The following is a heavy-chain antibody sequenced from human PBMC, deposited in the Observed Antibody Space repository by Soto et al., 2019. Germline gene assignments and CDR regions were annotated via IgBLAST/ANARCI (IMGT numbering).Heavy chain of an antibody. Sequence: QVQLQESGPGLVMPSQTLSLTCTVSGGSIHDINSYWTWIRQSPGRGPESIGYIHNSGNTFYSPSLKRRLAISIDTSKSQFSLKLSAVTAADTAFYYCARSTYGEGYPHFFADWGQGTLVTVSS. D-gene: IGHD3-16*02. J-gene: IGHJ4*02. CDR2: IHNSGNT. V-gene: IGHV4-30-4*01. CDR1: GGSIHDINSY. CDR3: ARSTYGEGYPHFFAD.